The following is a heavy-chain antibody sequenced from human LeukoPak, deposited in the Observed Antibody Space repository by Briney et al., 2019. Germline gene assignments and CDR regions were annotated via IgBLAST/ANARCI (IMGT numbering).Heavy chain of an antibody. Sequence: GGSLRLSCAASGFTFDDYTMHWVRQAPGKGLEWVSLISWDGGSTYYADSVKGRFTISRNNSKNSLYLQMNILRTEDTALYYCAKDGRGVAGAGYYYYYMDVWGKGTTVTVSS. CDR3: AKDGRGVAGAGYYYYYMDV. V-gene: IGHV3-43*01. J-gene: IGHJ6*03. CDR2: ISWDGGST. CDR1: GFTFDDYT. D-gene: IGHD6-19*01.